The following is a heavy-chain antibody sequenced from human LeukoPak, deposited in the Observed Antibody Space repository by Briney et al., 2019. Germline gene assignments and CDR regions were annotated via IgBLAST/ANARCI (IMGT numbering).Heavy chain of an antibody. CDR2: ISGGGGST. D-gene: IGHD3-3*01. J-gene: IGHJ6*03. Sequence: PGGSLRPSCAASGFTFDSYAMSWVRQAPGKGLKWVSAISGGGGSTYYADSVQGRFTISRDKSKNTLYLQMNSLRAEDTAVYYCAKEVHYDFWSGPKDFYYYMDVWGKGTTVTVSS. V-gene: IGHV3-23*01. CDR1: GFTFDSYA. CDR3: AKEVHYDFWSGPKDFYYYMDV.